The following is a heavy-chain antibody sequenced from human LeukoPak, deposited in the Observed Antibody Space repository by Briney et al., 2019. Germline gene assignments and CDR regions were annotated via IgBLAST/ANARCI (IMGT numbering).Heavy chain of an antibody. J-gene: IGHJ6*02. Sequence: SETLSLTCTVSGGSISSYYWSWIRQPPGKGLEWIGYIYYSGSTNYNPSLKGRVTISVDTSKNQFSLKLSSVTAADTAVYYCARAPYAYYYYGMDVWGQGTTFTVSS. CDR2: IYYSGST. CDR3: ARAPYAYYYYGMDV. V-gene: IGHV4-59*01. CDR1: GGSISSYY. D-gene: IGHD3-16*01.